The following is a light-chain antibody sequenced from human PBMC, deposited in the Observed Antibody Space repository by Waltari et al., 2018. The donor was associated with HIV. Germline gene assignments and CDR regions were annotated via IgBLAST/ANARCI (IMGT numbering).Light chain of an antibody. CDR1: SSNIENDN. J-gene: IGLJ1*01. Sequence: QSVLTQPPSASGTPGQRATISCSGSSSNIENDNVYWYQQLTGAAPRLLIYKDTPRPSGVPDRCTSSKSGTSASLAISGLRSEDEADYYCVGWDSRLSGYVFGSGTKVTVL. CDR3: VGWDSRLSGYV. CDR2: KDT. V-gene: IGLV1-47*01.